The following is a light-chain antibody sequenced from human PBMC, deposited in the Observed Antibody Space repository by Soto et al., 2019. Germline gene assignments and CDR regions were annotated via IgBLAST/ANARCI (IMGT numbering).Light chain of an antibody. CDR1: QSISSH. Sequence: EIVLTQSPATLSLSPGERATVSCRASQSISSHLAWYQQKPGQAPRLLIYATSSRETGIPGRVSGRGSGTEFTLTISRLEPEDFAVYYCQQRSNSMITFGQGTRLEI. CDR2: ATS. J-gene: IGKJ5*01. CDR3: QQRSNSMIT. V-gene: IGKV3-11*01.